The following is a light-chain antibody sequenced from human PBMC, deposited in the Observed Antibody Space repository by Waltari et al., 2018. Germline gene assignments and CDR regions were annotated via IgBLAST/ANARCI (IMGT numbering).Light chain of an antibody. CDR1: SKNVGDEG. J-gene: IGLJ3*02. V-gene: IGLV10-54*04. CDR2: RNT. CDR3: SAWDGVLNTWL. Sequence: QAGLTQPPSVSQGLRQTASLTCSGNSKNVGDEGAYWLQQHLGHPPKGLSYRNTHRHSGLSERFSASRSGNTASLTSIGLQPVDEAVYCCSAWDGVLNTWLFGGGTKLTAL.